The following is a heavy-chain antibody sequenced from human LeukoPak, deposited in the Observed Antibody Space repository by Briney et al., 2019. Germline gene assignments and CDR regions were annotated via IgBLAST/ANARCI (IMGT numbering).Heavy chain of an antibody. CDR3: ARGSGLWFGEPLWYYYYGMDV. CDR1: GYSISSVYY. CDR2: IYHSGST. J-gene: IGHJ6*02. Sequence: PSETLSLTCTVSGYSISSVYYWGWVRQPPGKGLEWIGTIYHSGSTYYNPSLKSRVTISVDTSKTQFSLKLSSVTAADTAVYYCARGSGLWFGEPLWYYYYGMDVWGQGTTVTVSS. V-gene: IGHV4-38-2*02. D-gene: IGHD3-10*01.